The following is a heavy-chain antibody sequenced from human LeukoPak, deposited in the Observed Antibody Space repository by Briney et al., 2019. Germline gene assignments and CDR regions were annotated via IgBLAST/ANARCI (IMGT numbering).Heavy chain of an antibody. D-gene: IGHD1-26*01. J-gene: IGHJ3*02. CDR1: GFTFSSYA. V-gene: IGHV3-23*01. CDR2: ISGSGGST. Sequence: GGSLRLSCADSGFTFSSYAMSWVRQAPGKGLEWVSAISGSGGSTYYADSVKGRFTISRDNSKNTLYLQMNSLRAEDTAVYYCAKGSRVGATVGDAFDIWGQGTMVTVSS. CDR3: AKGSRVGATVGDAFDI.